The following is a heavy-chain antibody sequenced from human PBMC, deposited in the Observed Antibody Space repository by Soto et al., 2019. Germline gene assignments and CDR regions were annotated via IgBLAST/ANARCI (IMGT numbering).Heavy chain of an antibody. V-gene: IGHV1-18*01. J-gene: IGHJ4*02. CDR3: ARDTPPTDY. CDR1: GYTFTSYH. Sequence: QVQLVQSGAEVKKPGASVKVSCKTSGYTFTSYHISWVRQAPGQGLEWMGWISAYNTNTNYAQKFHGRVTMTTDTLTSTGYMELRSLRSDDTAVYYCARDTPPTDYWAQGTLVTVSS. CDR2: ISAYNTNT.